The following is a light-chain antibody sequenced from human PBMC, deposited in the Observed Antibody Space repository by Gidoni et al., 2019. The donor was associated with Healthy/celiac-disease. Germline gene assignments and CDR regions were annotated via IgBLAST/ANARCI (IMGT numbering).Light chain of an antibody. J-gene: IGLJ2*01. CDR1: SSDVGGYNY. CDR2: EVS. V-gene: IGLV2-14*01. CDR3: SSYTSSSTLVV. Sequence: QSALTQPASVSGSPGQSITISFTGTSSDVGGYNYVSWYQHHPGKAPKLMFYEVSNRPSGVSNRFSGSKSGNTASLTISGLQAEDEADYYCSSYTSSSTLVVFGGGTKLTVL.